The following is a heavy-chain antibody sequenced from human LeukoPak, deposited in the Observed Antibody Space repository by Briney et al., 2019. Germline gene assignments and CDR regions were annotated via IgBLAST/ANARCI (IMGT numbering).Heavy chain of an antibody. CDR2: IYYSGST. D-gene: IGHD2-15*01. V-gene: IGHV4-31*03. CDR3: ARVPHRMYFDY. Sequence: SETLSLTCTVSGGSISSGGYYWSWIRQHPGKGLEWIGYIYYSGSTYYNPSLKSRVTISVDTSRNQFSLKLSSVTAADTAEYYCARVPHRMYFDYWGQGTLVTVS. J-gene: IGHJ4*02. CDR1: GGSISSGGYY.